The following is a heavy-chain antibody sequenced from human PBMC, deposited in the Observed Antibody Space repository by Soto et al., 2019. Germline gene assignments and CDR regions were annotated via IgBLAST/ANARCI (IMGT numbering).Heavy chain of an antibody. CDR1: GGSFSGHS. J-gene: IGHJ5*01. D-gene: IGHD3-22*01. Sequence: SETLSLTCAVYGGSFSGHSWTWIRQSPGKGLEWIGDINHSGRVNYSPSLKSRVTISLDTSKNQSSLTLSAVTAADTAMYYCSTRAYDTNGYYRFDPWGQGTRVTVSS. CDR3: STRAYDTNGYYRFDP. CDR2: INHSGRV. V-gene: IGHV4-34*01.